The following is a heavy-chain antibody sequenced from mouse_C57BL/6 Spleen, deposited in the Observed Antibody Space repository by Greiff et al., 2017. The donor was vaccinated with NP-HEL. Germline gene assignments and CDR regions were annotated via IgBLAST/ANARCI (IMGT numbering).Heavy chain of an antibody. Sequence: EVQLQQSGPELVKPGASVKISCKASGYTFTDYYMNWVKQSHGKSLEWIGDINPNNGGTSYNQKFKGKATLTVDKSSSTAYMELRSLTSEDSAVYYCASFPRRYHAMDYWGQGTSVTVSS. CDR3: ASFPRRYHAMDY. J-gene: IGHJ4*01. V-gene: IGHV1-26*01. CDR2: INPNNGGT. CDR1: GYTFTDYY.